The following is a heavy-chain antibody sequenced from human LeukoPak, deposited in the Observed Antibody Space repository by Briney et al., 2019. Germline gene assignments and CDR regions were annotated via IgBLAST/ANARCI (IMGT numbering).Heavy chain of an antibody. CDR3: ARELGDIVVVPAATPPYYYYYMDV. CDR2: IYTSGST. D-gene: IGHD2-2*01. Sequence: SETLSLTCTVSGGSISSYYWSWIRQPAGKGLEWIGRIYTSGSTNYNPSLKSRVTMSVDTSKNQFSLKLSSVTAADTAVYYCARELGDIVVVPAATPPYYYYYMDVWGKGTTVTVSS. CDR1: GGSISSYY. J-gene: IGHJ6*03. V-gene: IGHV4-4*07.